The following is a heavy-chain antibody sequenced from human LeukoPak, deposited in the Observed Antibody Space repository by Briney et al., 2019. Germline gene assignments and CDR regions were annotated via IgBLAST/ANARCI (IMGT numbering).Heavy chain of an antibody. CDR2: INPSGGST. J-gene: IGHJ4*02. D-gene: IGHD5-24*01. CDR1: GYTFTSYY. V-gene: IGHV1-46*01. CDR3: ARGSRDGYKSY. Sequence: ASVKVSCKASGYTFTSYYMHWVRQAPGQGLEWMGIINPSGGSTSYAQKFQGRVTITADESTSTAYMELSSLRSEDTAVYYCARGSRDGYKSYWGQGTLVTVSS.